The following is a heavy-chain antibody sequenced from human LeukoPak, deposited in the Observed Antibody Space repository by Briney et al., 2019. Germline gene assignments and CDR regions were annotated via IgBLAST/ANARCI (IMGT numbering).Heavy chain of an antibody. CDR2: INLKSGGT. J-gene: IGHJ4*02. CDR1: GYTFTGYS. Sequence: ASVKVSCKASGYTFTGYSIHWGRQAPGQGLEWMGWINLKSGGTNYAQKFQARVTMTRETSISTAYMELSRLRSDDTAVYYCAREDSTGYSSLDYWGQGTLVTVSS. CDR3: AREDSTGYSSLDY. V-gene: IGHV1-2*02. D-gene: IGHD3-22*01.